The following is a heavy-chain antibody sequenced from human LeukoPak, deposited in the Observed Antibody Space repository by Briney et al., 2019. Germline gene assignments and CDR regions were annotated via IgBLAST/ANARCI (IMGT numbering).Heavy chain of an antibody. Sequence: SETLSLTCTVSGGSISSYYWSWIRQPPGKGLEWIGYIYYSGSTNYNPSLKSRVTISVDTSKNQFSLKLSSVTAADTAVYYCARGSYGYPGRGAFDIWGQGTMVTVSS. CDR1: GGSISSYY. CDR2: IYYSGST. CDR3: ARGSYGYPGRGAFDI. D-gene: IGHD5-18*01. V-gene: IGHV4-59*12. J-gene: IGHJ3*02.